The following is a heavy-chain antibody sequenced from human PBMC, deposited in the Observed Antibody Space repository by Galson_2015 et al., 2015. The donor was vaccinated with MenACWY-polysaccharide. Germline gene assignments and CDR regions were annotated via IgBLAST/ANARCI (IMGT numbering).Heavy chain of an antibody. CDR3: DTQGTWDNSLEH. V-gene: IGHV4-30-4*01. CDR2: IYYSRST. D-gene: IGHD2/OR15-2a*01. CDR1: GGSVSGGDYY. Sequence: TLSLTCAVSGGSVSGGDYYWSWIRQPPGKGLEWIGSIYYSRSTYYTPSLKTRIVISVDSSRNQYSLTLNSVTAADTAVYYCDTQGTWDNSLEHWGQGTLVTVSS. J-gene: IGHJ1*01.